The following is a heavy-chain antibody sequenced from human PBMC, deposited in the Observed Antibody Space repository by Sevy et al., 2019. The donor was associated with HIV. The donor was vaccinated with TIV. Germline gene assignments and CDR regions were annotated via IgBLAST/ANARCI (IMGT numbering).Heavy chain of an antibody. CDR3: AKLPSTVMFREKGY. D-gene: IGHD3-10*01. CDR1: GFTFTNYA. J-gene: IGHJ4*02. V-gene: IGHV3-23*01. Sequence: GGCLRLSCAASGFTFTNYAMNWVRQAPGKGLEWVSGISDSGDTTHYAESVKGRFTISRDNSKNTASLQMSSLRAEDTAIYYCAKLPSTVMFREKGYWGQGTRVTVSS. CDR2: ISDSGDTT.